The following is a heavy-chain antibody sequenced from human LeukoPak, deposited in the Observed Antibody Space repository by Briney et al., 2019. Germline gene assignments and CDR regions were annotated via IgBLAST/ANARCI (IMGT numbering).Heavy chain of an antibody. D-gene: IGHD3-22*01. CDR2: IYHSGST. V-gene: IGHV4-30-2*01. CDR1: GGSISSGGYY. Sequence: SETLSLTCTVSGGSISSGGYYWSWIRQPPGKGLEWIGYIYHSGSTYYNPSLKSRVTISVDRSKNQFSLKLSSVTAADTAVYYCATRGMIVAFDAFDIWGQGTMVTVSS. J-gene: IGHJ3*02. CDR3: ATRGMIVAFDAFDI.